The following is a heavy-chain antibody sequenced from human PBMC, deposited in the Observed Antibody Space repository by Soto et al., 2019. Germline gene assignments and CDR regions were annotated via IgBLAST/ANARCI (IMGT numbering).Heavy chain of an antibody. CDR3: ARRGIFNSPDSFDI. Sequence: PGESLNISCTASGSCTTYYWIGWVRQMPGKGLEMMGIIYHSDSNTRYSPFFQGDTTTTDTKSISTAYLQWSRMKAYATAMYYWARRGIFNSPDSFDIWGQGTPVTVSS. J-gene: IGHJ3*02. CDR1: GSCTTYYW. CDR2: IYHSDSNT. V-gene: IGHV5-51*01. D-gene: IGHD6-13*01.